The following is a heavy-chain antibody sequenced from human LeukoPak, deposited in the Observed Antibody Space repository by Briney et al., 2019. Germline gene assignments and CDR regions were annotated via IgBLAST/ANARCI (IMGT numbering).Heavy chain of an antibody. CDR2: IKQDGSEK. CDR1: GFTFSGYW. CDR3: ATTYNYYMDV. V-gene: IGHV3-7*01. Sequence: PGGSLRLSCAASGFTFSGYWMSWVRQAPGKGLEWVANIKQDGSEKYCVDSVKGRFTISRDNAKNSLYLQMNSLRAEDTAVYYCATTYNYYMDVWGKGTTVTVSS. J-gene: IGHJ6*03.